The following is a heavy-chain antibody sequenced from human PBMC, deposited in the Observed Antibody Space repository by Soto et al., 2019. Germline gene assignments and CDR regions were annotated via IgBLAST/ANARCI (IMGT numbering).Heavy chain of an antibody. CDR3: TKNTFSGSFNTYNWLDP. V-gene: IGHV1-18*01. Sequence: QVQLVQSGPEVKKPGASVKVSCRTSGYTFTSYTITWVRQAPGQGLEWMGWTSTSNGDTNYAQKFESRVNMTTDKAKSTAYPEIRSLTSDDTVDNYCTKNTFSGSFNTYNWLDPWGQGTLVTLSS. J-gene: IGHJ5*02. CDR2: TSTSNGDT. D-gene: IGHD5-12*01. CDR1: GYTFTSYT.